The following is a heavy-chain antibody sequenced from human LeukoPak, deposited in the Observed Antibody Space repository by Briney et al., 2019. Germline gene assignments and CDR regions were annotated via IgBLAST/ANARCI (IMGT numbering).Heavy chain of an antibody. CDR3: TSSGSNPTDAFDI. D-gene: IGHD3-10*01. Sequence: ASVKVSCKASGYTFTGYYMHWVRQAPGQGLEWMGWINPNSGGTKYAQKFQGRVIMTRDTSISTAYMELSRLRSDDTAVYYCTSSGSNPTDAFDIWGQGKMVTVSS. J-gene: IGHJ3*02. CDR2: INPNSGGT. CDR1: GYTFTGYY. V-gene: IGHV1-2*02.